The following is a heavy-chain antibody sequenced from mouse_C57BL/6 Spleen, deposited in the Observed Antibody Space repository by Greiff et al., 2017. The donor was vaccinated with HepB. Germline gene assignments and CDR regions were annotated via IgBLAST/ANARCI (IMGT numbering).Heavy chain of an antibody. CDR2: IDPSDSYT. Sequence: QVQLQQPGAELVKPGASVKLSCKASGYTFTSYWMQWVKQRPGQGLEWIGEIDPSDSYTNYNQKFKGKATLTVDTSSSTAYMQLSSLTSEDSAVYYCARIIYGSSPYAMDYWGQGTSVTVSS. J-gene: IGHJ4*01. CDR1: GYTFTSYW. V-gene: IGHV1-50*01. D-gene: IGHD1-1*01. CDR3: ARIIYGSSPYAMDY.